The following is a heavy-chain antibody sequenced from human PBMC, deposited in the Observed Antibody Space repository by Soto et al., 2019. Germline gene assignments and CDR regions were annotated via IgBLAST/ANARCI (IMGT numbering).Heavy chain of an antibody. CDR3: AKVRYFDWLSYFDY. CDR2: ISGSGGST. CDR1: GFTFSSYA. Sequence: GGSLRLSCAASGFTFSSYAMSWVRQAPGKGLEWVSAISGSGGSTYYADSVKGRFTISGDNSKNTRYLQMNSLRAEDTAVYYCAKVRYFDWLSYFDYWGQGTLVTVSS. V-gene: IGHV3-23*01. J-gene: IGHJ4*02. D-gene: IGHD3-9*01.